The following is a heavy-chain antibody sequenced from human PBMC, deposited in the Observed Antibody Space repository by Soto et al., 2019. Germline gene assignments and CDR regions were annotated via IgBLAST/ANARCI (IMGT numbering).Heavy chain of an antibody. J-gene: IGHJ1*01. CDR2: IRREANSYGT. CDR1: GFIFSDYY. D-gene: IGHD3-9*01. V-gene: IGHV3-72*01. Sequence: GGSLRLSCAASGFIFSDYYMDWVRLAPGKGQEWIGRIRREANSYGTEHAASVKGRFTISRDDSKNLLFLRMNSLRTEDTAVYFCSRGCDSSTAYYGPLEYWDQGTLVIVSS. CDR3: SRGCDSSTAYYGPLEY.